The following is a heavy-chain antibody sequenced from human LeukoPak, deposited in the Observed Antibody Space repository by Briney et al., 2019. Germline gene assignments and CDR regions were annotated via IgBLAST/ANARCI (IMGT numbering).Heavy chain of an antibody. CDR1: GGTFSSYA. CDR2: IIPIFGTA. Sequence: VASVKVSCKASGGTFSSYAISWVRQAPGQGLEWMGGIIPIFGTANYAQKFQGRVTITADKSTSTAYMELSSLRSEDTAVYYCALYGVGGDFWSGYYTGPWFDPWGQGTLVTVSS. V-gene: IGHV1-69*06. CDR3: ALYGVGGDFWSGYYTGPWFDP. D-gene: IGHD3-3*01. J-gene: IGHJ5*02.